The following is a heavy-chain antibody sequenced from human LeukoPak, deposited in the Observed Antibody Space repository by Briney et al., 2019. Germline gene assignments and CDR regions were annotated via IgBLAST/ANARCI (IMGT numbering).Heavy chain of an antibody. D-gene: IGHD2-15*01. CDR3: ARSAGDAFDI. CDR1: GGSISNSDYY. V-gene: IGHV4-31*03. J-gene: IGHJ3*02. Sequence: SETLSLTCTVSGGSISNSDYYWSWIRQHPGKGLEWIGYIYYSGSTYYNPSLKSRVSISVDTSKNQFSLKLSSVTAADTAVYYCARSAGDAFDIWGQGTMVTVSS. CDR2: IYYSGST.